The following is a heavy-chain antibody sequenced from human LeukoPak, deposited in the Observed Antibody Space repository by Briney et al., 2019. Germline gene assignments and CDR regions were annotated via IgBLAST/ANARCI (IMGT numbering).Heavy chain of an antibody. V-gene: IGHV3-23*01. D-gene: IGHD3-10*01. CDR3: AKDPYYGSGSYYSYYVDY. CDR2: ISGSGGST. CDR1: AFTPSSYA. Sequence: SLRLSCAASAFTPSSYAMSWVRQAPKKGMEWVSAISGSGGSTDYADSVKGRFTISRDNSKNTLYLEMNSLRAEDTAVYYCAKDPYYGSGSYYSYYVDYWGQGTLVTVSA. J-gene: IGHJ4*02.